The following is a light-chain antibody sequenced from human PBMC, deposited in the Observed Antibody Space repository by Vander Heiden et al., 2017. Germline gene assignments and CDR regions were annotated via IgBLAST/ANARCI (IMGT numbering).Light chain of an antibody. J-gene: IGLJ2*01. CDR3: QSYDSSLSGSV. Sequence: QSVLTQPRSVSGPPGQRVTISCTGSSSNIGAGYDVHWYQQLPGTAPKLLIYGNSNRPSGVPDRFSGSKSGTSASLAITGLQAEDEADYYCQSYDSSLSGSVFGGGTKLTVL. CDR1: SSNIGAGYD. V-gene: IGLV1-40*01. CDR2: GNS.